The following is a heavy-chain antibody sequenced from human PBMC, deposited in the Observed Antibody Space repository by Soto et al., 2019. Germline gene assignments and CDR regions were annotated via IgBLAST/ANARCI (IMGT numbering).Heavy chain of an antibody. V-gene: IGHV3-23*01. J-gene: IGHJ5*02. CDR3: AKDRTTIVLSNWFDP. D-gene: IGHD5-12*01. Sequence: GGSLRLSCADSGFTFSSYAMSWVRQAPWKGLEWVSAISGSGGSTYYADSVKGRFTISRDNSKNTLYLQMNSLRAEDTAVYYCAKDRTTIVLSNWFDPWGQGTLVTVSS. CDR2: ISGSGGST. CDR1: GFTFSSYA.